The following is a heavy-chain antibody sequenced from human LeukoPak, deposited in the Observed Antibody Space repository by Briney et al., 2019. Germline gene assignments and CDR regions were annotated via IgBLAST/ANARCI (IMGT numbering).Heavy chain of an antibody. CDR1: GYTFTSYD. D-gene: IGHD2-2*01. J-gene: IGHJ5*02. CDR3: AIISVPAYINWFDL. V-gene: IGHV1-8*01. Sequence: ASVKVSCKASGYTFTSYDINWVRQATGQGLEWMGWMNPNSGNTGYAQKFQGRVTMTRNTSISTAYMELSSLRSEDTAVYYCAIISVPAYINWFDLWGQGTLVTVSS. CDR2: MNPNSGNT.